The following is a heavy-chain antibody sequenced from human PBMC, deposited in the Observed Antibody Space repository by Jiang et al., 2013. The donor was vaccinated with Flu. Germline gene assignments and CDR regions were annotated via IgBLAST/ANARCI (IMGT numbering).Heavy chain of an antibody. J-gene: IGHJ5*02. D-gene: IGHD3-22*01. CDR1: GGTFSSYT. Sequence: GAEVKKPGSSVKVSCKASGGTFSSYTISWVRQAPGQGLEWMGRIIPILGIANYAQKFQGRVTITADKSTSTAYMELSSLRSEDTAVYYCASQSWFELIGFDPWGQGTLVTVSS. CDR2: IIPILGIA. CDR3: ASQSWFELIGFDP. V-gene: IGHV1-69*02.